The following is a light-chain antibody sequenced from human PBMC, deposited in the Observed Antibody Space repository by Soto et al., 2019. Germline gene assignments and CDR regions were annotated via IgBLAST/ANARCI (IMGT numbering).Light chain of an antibody. CDR1: SSDVGGYNY. CDR2: EVS. Sequence: QSALTQPPSASGSPGQSVTISFTGTSSDVGGYNYVSWYQQHPGKAPKLMIYEVSKRPSGVPDRFSGSKSGNTASLTVSGLQAEDEADYYCSSYAGSNTYVVFGGGTKLTVL. J-gene: IGLJ2*01. CDR3: SSYAGSNTYVV. V-gene: IGLV2-8*01.